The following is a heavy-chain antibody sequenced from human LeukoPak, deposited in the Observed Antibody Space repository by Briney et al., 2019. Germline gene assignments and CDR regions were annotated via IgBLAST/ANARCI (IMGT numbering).Heavy chain of an antibody. CDR2: ISFDGSNK. J-gene: IGHJ4*02. V-gene: IGHV3-30*18. CDR1: GFTFSTYG. CDR3: AKDLRSTVTTWYYLDY. Sequence: GRSLRLSCAASGFTFSTYGMHWVRQAPGKGLEWVAVISFDGSNKYYADSVKGRITISRDNSKNTLYLQMNSLRAEDTAVYYCAKDLRSTVTTWYYLDYWGQGNLVTVSS. D-gene: IGHD4-17*01.